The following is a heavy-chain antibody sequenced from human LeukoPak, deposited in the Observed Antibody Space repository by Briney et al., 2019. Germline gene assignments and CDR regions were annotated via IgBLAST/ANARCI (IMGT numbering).Heavy chain of an antibody. D-gene: IGHD6-6*01. CDR3: AKDLWYTSSSEEY. J-gene: IGHJ4*02. CDR1: GFRFSGIG. V-gene: IGHV3-30*02. CDR2: IRNDGGNK. Sequence: GGSLRLSCAASGFRFSGIGMHWVRQAPGKGLDWVAHIRNDGGNKQYADSVKGRFSISRDNSKNTLSLEMNSLRAEDTAVYYCAKDLWYTSSSEEYWGQGTLVTVSS.